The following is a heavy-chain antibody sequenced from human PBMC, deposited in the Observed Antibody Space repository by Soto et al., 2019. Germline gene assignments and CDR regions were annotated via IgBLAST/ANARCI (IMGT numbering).Heavy chain of an antibody. CDR1: GGSISSSSYY. J-gene: IGHJ5*02. V-gene: IGHV4-39*01. CDR2: IYYSGST. D-gene: IGHD3-9*01. CDR3: ARHAPGVLRYFDWSPPLNWLDP. Sequence: SETLSLTCTVSGGSISSSSYYWGWIRQPPGKGLEWIGSIYYSGSTYYNPSLKSRVTISVDTSKNQFSLKLSSVTAADTAVYYCARHAPGVLRYFDWSPPLNWLDPWRQGTLVTVSS.